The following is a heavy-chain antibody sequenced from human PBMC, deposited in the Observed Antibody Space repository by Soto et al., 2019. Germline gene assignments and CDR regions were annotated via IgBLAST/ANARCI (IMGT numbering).Heavy chain of an antibody. CDR2: INAANENI. D-gene: IGHD1-1*01. CDR3: ARVMRATTGDTFPS. Sequence: AAVKCSFKAAGYTFTSYTIHWIRQAPGQRLDCMGYINAANENINFAEQFQGRVTLTRKASASTVYVELDSMRHEDTAVYYCARVMRATTGDTFPSW. CDR1: GYTFTSYT. V-gene: IGHV1-3*01. J-gene: IGHJ5*01.